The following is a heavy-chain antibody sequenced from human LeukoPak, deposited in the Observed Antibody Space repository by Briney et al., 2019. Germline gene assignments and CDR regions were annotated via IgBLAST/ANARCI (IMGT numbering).Heavy chain of an antibody. CDR2: INPNSGGT. V-gene: IGHV1-2*02. CDR3: ARGAHYHDSSEGYDY. CDR1: GYTFTGYY. Sequence: GASVKVSCMASGYTFTGYYMHWVRQAPGQGLEWMGWINPNSGGTNYAQKFQGRVTMTRDTSISTAYMELSRLRSDDTAVYYCARGAHYHDSSEGYDYWGQGNLVTVSS. D-gene: IGHD3-22*01. J-gene: IGHJ4*02.